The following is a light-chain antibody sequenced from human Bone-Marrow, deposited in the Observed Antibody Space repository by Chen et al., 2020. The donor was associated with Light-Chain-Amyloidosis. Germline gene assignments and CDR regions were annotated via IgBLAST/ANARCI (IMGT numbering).Light chain of an antibody. CDR1: NIGSTS. CDR3: QVWDRSSDRPV. V-gene: IGLV3-21*02. Sequence: NVLTQPCSVQVATGQTAAYARGGNNIGSTSVNWYQQTPGQAPLLVVYDDSDRPSGIPERLSGSNSGNTATLTISRVEAGDEADYYCQVWDRSSDRPVFGGGTKLTVL. J-gene: IGLJ3*02. CDR2: DDS.